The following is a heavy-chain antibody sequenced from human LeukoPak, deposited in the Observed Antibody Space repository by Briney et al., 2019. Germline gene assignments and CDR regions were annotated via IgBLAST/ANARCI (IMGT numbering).Heavy chain of an antibody. V-gene: IGHV4-39*07. D-gene: IGHD6-19*01. Sequence: SETLSLTCTVSGGSISSSSYYWGWIRQPPGKGLEWIGSIYYSGSTYYNPSLKSRVTISVDTSKNQFSLKLSSVTAADTAVYYCARGSSGWYTVYYYYYMDVWGKGTTVTISS. CDR3: ARGSSGWYTVYYYYYMDV. CDR1: GGSISSSSYY. J-gene: IGHJ6*03. CDR2: IYYSGST.